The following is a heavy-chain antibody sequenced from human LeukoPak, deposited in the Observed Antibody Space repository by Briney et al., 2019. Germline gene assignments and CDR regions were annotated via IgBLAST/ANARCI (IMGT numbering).Heavy chain of an antibody. D-gene: IGHD3-22*01. CDR3: AKDREYYDSSGYYSAFDI. J-gene: IGHJ3*02. V-gene: IGHV3-23*01. CDR1: GFTFSSYA. CDR2: ISGSGGST. Sequence: GGSLRLSCAASGFTFSSYAMSWVRQAPGKGLEWVSAISGSGGSTYYADSVKGRFTISRDNSKNTLYLQMNSLRAEDTAVYYCAKDREYYDSSGYYSAFDIWGQGTMVTVSS.